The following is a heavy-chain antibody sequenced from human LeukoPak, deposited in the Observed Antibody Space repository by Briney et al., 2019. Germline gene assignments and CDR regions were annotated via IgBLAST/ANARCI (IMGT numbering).Heavy chain of an antibody. Sequence: GGSLRLSCAASGFTFSSSAMNWVRQAPGKGLEWVSTISGSGGSTYYADSVKGRFTISRDNSKNTLYLQMNSLRAEDTAVYHCAKDRGLGATTFSFDYWGQGTLVTVSS. D-gene: IGHD5-12*01. J-gene: IGHJ4*02. CDR2: ISGSGGST. CDR1: GFTFSSSA. V-gene: IGHV3-23*01. CDR3: AKDRGLGATTFSFDY.